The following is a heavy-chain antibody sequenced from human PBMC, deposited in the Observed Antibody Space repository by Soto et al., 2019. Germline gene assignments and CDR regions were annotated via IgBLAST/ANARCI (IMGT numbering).Heavy chain of an antibody. CDR3: ASCLMVYAKGHFDY. V-gene: IGHV1-69*13. Sequence: ASVKVSCKASGGTFSSYAISWVRQAPGQGLEWMGGIIPIFGTANYAQKFQGRVTITADESTSTAYMELSSLRSEDTAVYYCASCLMVYAKGHFDYWGQGTLVTVSS. CDR1: GGTFSSYA. D-gene: IGHD2-8*01. CDR2: IIPIFGTA. J-gene: IGHJ4*02.